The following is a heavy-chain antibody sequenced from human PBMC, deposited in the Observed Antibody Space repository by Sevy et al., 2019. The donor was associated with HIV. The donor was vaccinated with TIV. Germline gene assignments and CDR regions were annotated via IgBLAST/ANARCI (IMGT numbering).Heavy chain of an antibody. Sequence: ASVKVSCKTSGHAFMSYGVTWVRQAPGQGLEWMGWIGVYNGNANSAQKFRDRVTMTTDTSTSTAHMELTNLRSDDTAVYYCARVPTYYYGSATYFDHWGQGTLVTVSS. CDR1: GHAFMSYG. CDR3: ARVPTYYYGSATYFDH. J-gene: IGHJ4*02. V-gene: IGHV1-18*01. CDR2: IGVYNGNA. D-gene: IGHD3-10*01.